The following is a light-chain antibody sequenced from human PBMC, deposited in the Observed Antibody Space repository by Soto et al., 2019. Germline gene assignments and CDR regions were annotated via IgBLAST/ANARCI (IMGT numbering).Light chain of an antibody. V-gene: IGKV4-1*01. CDR3: QQFSETPRT. CDR2: WAS. CDR1: QSLSFRFL. Sequence: DIVMNQSPDSLAVSLGERATINCKSSQSLSFRFLAWYQQKPGQPPRLLMNWASTRQSGVPERFSVSGSETGFTLTISSLQAEDVAVYSCQQFSETPRTFGHGTRVEI. J-gene: IGKJ1*01.